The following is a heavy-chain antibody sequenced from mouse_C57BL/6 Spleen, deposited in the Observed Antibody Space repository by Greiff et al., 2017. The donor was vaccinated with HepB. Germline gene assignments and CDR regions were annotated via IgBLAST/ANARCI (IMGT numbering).Heavy chain of an antibody. Sequence: VQLQQSGAELVKPGASVKISCKASGYAFSSYWMNWVKQRPGKGLEWIGQIYPGDGDTNYNGKFKGKATLTADKSSSTAYMQLSSLTSEDSAVYFCFITTVVATDYYAMDYWGQGTSVTVSS. D-gene: IGHD1-1*01. CDR1: GYAFSSYW. CDR3: FITTVVATDYYAMDY. J-gene: IGHJ4*01. CDR2: IYPGDGDT. V-gene: IGHV1-80*01.